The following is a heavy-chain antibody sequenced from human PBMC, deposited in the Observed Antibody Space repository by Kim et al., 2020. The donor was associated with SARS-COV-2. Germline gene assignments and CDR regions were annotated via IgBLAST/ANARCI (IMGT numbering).Heavy chain of an antibody. V-gene: IGHV3-30*18. Sequence: GSLRLSCAASGFTFSSYGMHWVRQAPGKGLEWVAVISYDGSNKYYADSVKGRFTISRDNSKNTLYLQMNSLRAEDTAVYYCAKEKFRTTLYYNAMDVLGQGTTVTVSS. J-gene: IGHJ6*02. CDR1: GFTFSSYG. D-gene: IGHD1-1*01. CDR3: AKEKFRTTLYYNAMDV. CDR2: ISYDGSNK.